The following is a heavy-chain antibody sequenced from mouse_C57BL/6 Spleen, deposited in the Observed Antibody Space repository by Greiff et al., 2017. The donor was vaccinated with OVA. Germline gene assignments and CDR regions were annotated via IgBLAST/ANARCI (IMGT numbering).Heavy chain of an antibody. CDR2: IDPEEGET. D-gene: IGHD1-1*01. Sequence: EVQLQQTGAELVKPGASVKLSCTASGFNIKDYYMHWVKQRTEQGLEWIGRIDPEEGETKYAPKIQGKATNTADTASITAYLQLSSLTSEDTAVYYCARVYYYGSSYDWYFDVWGTGTTVTVSA. CDR1: GFNIKDYY. CDR3: ARVYYYGSSYDWYFDV. J-gene: IGHJ1*03. V-gene: IGHV14-2*01.